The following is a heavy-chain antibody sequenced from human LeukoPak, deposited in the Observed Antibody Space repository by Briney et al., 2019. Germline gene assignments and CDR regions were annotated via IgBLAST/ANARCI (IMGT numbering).Heavy chain of an antibody. CDR1: GGSISSYY. CDR3: ARKGDYSNWFDP. D-gene: IGHD2-21*01. CDR2: IYYSGST. J-gene: IGHJ5*02. Sequence: SETLSLTCTVSGGSISSYYWSWIRQPPGKGLEWIGYIYYSGSTNYNPSLKSRVTISVDTSKNQFSLKLSSVTAADTAVYYCARKGDYSNWFDPWGQGTLVTVSS. V-gene: IGHV4-59*01.